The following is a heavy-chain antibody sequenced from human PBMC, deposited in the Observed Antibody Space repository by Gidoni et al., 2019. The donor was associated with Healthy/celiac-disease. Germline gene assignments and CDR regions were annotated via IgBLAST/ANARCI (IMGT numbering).Heavy chain of an antibody. CDR1: AFTVSSNY. Sequence: EVQLVESGGGLIQPGGSLRLSCAASAFTVSSNYMSWVRQAPGTGLEWVSVIYSGGSTYYADSVKGRFTISRDNSKNTLYLQMNSLRAEDTAVYYCARVFGETHYYYYGMDVWGQGTTVTVSS. CDR3: ARVFGETHYYYYGMDV. J-gene: IGHJ6*02. V-gene: IGHV3-53*01. CDR2: IYSGGST. D-gene: IGHD3-10*02.